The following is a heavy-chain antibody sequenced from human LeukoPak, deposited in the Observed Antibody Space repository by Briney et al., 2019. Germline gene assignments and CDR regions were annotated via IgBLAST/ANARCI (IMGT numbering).Heavy chain of an antibody. Sequence: GGSLRLSCAASGFTFSSYWMSWVRQAPGKGLEWVANTKQDGSEKYYVDSVKGRFTISRDNAKNLLYLQMHSLRAEDTAVYYCPRGCHITMVRGCMDVWGQGTTVTVSS. J-gene: IGHJ6*02. CDR3: PRGCHITMVRGCMDV. CDR1: GFTFSSYW. D-gene: IGHD3-10*01. CDR2: TKQDGSEK. V-gene: IGHV3-7*05.